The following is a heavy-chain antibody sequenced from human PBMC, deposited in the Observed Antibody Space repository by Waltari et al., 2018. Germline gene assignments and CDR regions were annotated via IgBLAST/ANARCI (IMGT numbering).Heavy chain of an antibody. CDR2: VHHSGKT. CDR3: AGDRAIGLFFDC. Sequence: QVQLQESGQGLVKPSGTLSLTCAVSGASISGNYWWSWVRQSPEKGLEWIGQVHHSGKTHYNPSLQSRVAISVDKPKNQFSLNLNSVTAADTAIYYCAGDRAIGLFFDCWGRGTLVTVSS. V-gene: IGHV4-4*02. J-gene: IGHJ4*02. D-gene: IGHD2-2*01. CDR1: GASISGNYW.